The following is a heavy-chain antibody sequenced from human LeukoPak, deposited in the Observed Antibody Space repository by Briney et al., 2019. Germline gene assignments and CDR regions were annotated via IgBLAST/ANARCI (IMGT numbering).Heavy chain of an antibody. V-gene: IGHV3-11*04. CDR2: ISSSGSTI. CDR1: GFTFSDYY. D-gene: IGHD5-12*01. J-gene: IGHJ4*02. CDR3: ARGRGGSLLNIVATIIFDY. Sequence: GGSLRLSCAASGFTFSDYYMSWIRQAPGKGLEWVSYISSSGSTIYYADSVKGRFTISRDNAKNSLYLQMNSLRAEDTAVYYCARGRGGSLLNIVATIIFDYWGQGTLVTVSS.